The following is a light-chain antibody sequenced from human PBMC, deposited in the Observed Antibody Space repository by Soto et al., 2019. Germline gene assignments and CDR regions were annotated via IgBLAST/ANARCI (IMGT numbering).Light chain of an antibody. CDR3: ASYTSTTTLVV. CDR2: GVN. V-gene: IGLV2-14*01. Sequence: QSALTQPASVSGSPGQSITISCTGTSSDIGRYNYVSWYQQHPGKAPRLVISGVNKRPSGISNRFSGSKSGNTASLTISGLQADAEAIYYCASYTSTTTLVVFGGGTKLTVL. J-gene: IGLJ2*01. CDR1: SSDIGRYNY.